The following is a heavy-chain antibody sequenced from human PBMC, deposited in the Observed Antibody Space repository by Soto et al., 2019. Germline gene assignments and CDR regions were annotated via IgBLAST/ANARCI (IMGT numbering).Heavy chain of an antibody. V-gene: IGHV3-15*01. CDR3: VTYDFIWGSYRVRWAY. CDR2: IKSETDGGTT. D-gene: IGHD3-16*02. CDR1: GFPFSYSW. J-gene: IGHJ4*02. Sequence: EVQLAESGGGLVNPGGSLRLSCVASGFPFSYSWMSWVRQAPGKGLEWVAHIKSETDGGTTDYAAPVEGRFTISRDDSKNTLNLQMNSLKTEDTAVYYCVTYDFIWGSYRVRWAYWGQGTLVTVSS.